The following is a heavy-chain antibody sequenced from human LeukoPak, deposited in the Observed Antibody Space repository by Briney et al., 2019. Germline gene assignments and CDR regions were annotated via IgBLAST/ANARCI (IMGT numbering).Heavy chain of an antibody. J-gene: IGHJ4*02. CDR1: GYTFTGYY. V-gene: IGHV1-69*13. Sequence: SVKVSCKASGYTFTGYYIHWVRLAPGQGLEWMGGIIPIFGTANYAQRFQGRVTITADESTTTAYMEVSSLRSEDTAVYYCARGEVPPHYSDSWGQGTLVTVSS. CDR3: ARGEVPPHYSDS. CDR2: IIPIFGTA.